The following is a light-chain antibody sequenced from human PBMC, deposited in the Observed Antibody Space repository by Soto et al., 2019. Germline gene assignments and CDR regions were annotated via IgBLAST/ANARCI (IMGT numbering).Light chain of an antibody. Sequence: DIVMTQSPLSLPVTPGEPASISCRSSQSLLHSNGYNYLDWYLQKPGQSPQLLIYLGSNWASGVPDRFSGSGSGTDFTLKISRVEAEDVGVYYCMQPLQSWTFGQGTKVEIK. CDR3: MQPLQSWT. CDR2: LGS. J-gene: IGKJ1*01. V-gene: IGKV2-28*01. CDR1: QSLLHSNGYNY.